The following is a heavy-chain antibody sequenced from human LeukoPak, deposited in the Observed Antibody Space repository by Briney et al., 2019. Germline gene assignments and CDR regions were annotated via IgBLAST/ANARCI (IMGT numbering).Heavy chain of an antibody. CDR2: ISAYNGNT. Sequence: ASVKVSCKASGYTFTSYYMHWVRQAPGQGLEWMGWISAYNGNTNYAQKLQGRVTMTTDTSTSTAYMELRSLRSDDTAVYYCARALRGTSGSYSHLPGYWGQGTLVTVSS. CDR1: GYTFTSYY. V-gene: IGHV1-18*04. J-gene: IGHJ4*02. CDR3: ARALRGTSGSYSHLPGY. D-gene: IGHD1-26*01.